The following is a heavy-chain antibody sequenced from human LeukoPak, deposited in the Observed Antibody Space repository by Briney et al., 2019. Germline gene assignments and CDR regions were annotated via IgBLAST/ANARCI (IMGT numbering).Heavy chain of an antibody. CDR2: ISGSGGST. J-gene: IGHJ3*02. D-gene: IGHD2-2*02. CDR3: AREVGSKYCSSTSCYTTDAFDI. CDR1: GITLSNYG. V-gene: IGHV3-23*01. Sequence: GGSLRLSCAVSGITLSNYGMSWVRQAPGKGLEWVAGISGSGGSTYYADSVKGRFTISRDNSKNTLYLQMNSLRAEDTAVYYCAREVGSKYCSSTSCYTTDAFDIWGRGTLVTVSS.